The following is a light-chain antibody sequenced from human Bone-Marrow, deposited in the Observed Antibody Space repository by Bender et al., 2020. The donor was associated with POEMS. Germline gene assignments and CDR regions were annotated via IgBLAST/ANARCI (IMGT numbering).Light chain of an antibody. CDR3: SSFTTRFTMI. CDR1: SSNTGSGYD. Sequence: QSVLTQPPSASGTPGQRVTISCSGSSSNTGSGYDINWYQHLPGTAPKLLIYGYNNRPSGVPDRFSGSKSGNTASLTISGLQADDEADYYCSSFTTRFTMIFGGGTKVTVL. V-gene: IGLV1-40*01. J-gene: IGLJ2*01. CDR2: GYN.